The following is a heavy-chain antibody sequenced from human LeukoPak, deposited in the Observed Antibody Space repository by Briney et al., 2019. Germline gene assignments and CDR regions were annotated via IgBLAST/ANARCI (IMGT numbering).Heavy chain of an antibody. V-gene: IGHV1-2*02. CDR1: GYTFTSYG. J-gene: IGHJ4*02. Sequence: ASVKVSCKASGYTFTSYGISWVRQAPGQGLEWMGWINPNSGGTNYAQKFQGRVTMTRDTSISTAYMELSRLRSDDTAVYYCARDRGELVDYWGQGALVTVSS. D-gene: IGHD1-26*01. CDR2: INPNSGGT. CDR3: ARDRGELVDY.